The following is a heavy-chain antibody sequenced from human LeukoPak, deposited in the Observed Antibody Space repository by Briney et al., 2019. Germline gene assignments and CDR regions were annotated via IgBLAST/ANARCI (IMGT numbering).Heavy chain of an antibody. J-gene: IGHJ6*03. CDR3: AKDVYYYYMDV. CDR1: GLTFSSYA. Sequence: GGSLRLSCVASGLTFSSYAMSWVRQAPGKGLDWVSAIRGSGGNTYHADSVKGRFTISRDNSKDTLYLQMDSLRAEDTAIYYCAKDVYYYYMDVWGKGTTVTVSS. V-gene: IGHV3-23*01. CDR2: IRGSGGNT.